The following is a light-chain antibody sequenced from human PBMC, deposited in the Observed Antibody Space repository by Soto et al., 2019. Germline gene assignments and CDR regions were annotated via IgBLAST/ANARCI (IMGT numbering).Light chain of an antibody. CDR1: SSDVGGYDY. CDR2: DVN. Sequence: QSVLTQPASVSGSPGQSIAISCTGTSSDVGGYDYVSWYQQLPGKAPKLMIYDVNNRPSGASNRFSGSKSGNTASLTISGLQAEDEADYYCSSYTSRSTHVFGTGTKLT. J-gene: IGLJ1*01. CDR3: SSYTSRSTHV. V-gene: IGLV2-14*03.